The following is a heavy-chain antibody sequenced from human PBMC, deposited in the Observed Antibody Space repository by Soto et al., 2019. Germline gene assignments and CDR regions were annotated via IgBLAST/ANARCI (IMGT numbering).Heavy chain of an antibody. CDR2: ISWDGGST. V-gene: IGHV3-43*01. CDR3: AKGHYGDSHYPIFDY. D-gene: IGHD4-17*01. J-gene: IGHJ4*02. Sequence: DVQLVESGGVVVQPGGSLRLSCAASGFTFDDYTMHWVRQAPGKGLEWVSLISWDGGSTYYADSVKGRFTISRDNSKNSLYLQMNSLRTEDTALYYCAKGHYGDSHYPIFDYWGQGTLVTVSS. CDR1: GFTFDDYT.